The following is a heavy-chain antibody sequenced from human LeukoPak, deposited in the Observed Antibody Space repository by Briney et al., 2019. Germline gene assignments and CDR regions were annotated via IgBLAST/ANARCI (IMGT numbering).Heavy chain of an antibody. CDR2: INPSGGST. CDR3: ARAPSLESSGWYVSDY. V-gene: IGHV1-46*01. J-gene: IGHJ4*02. CDR1: GYTFTSYY. D-gene: IGHD6-19*01. Sequence: GASVNVSCKASGYTFTSYYMHWVRQAPGQGLEWMGIINPSGGSTSYAQKFQGRVTMTRDTSTSTVYMELSSLRSEDTAVYYCARAPSLESSGWYVSDYWGQGTLVTVSS.